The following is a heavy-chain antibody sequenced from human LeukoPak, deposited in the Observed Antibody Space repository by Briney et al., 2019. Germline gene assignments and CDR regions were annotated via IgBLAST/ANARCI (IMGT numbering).Heavy chain of an antibody. V-gene: IGHV4-61*02. CDR2: IYTSRST. J-gene: IGHJ4*02. Sequence: SETLSLTCTVSGGSISSGSYYWSWIRQPAGKGLGWIGRIYTSRSTNYNPSLKSRVTISVDTSKNQFSLKLSSVTAADTAVYYCARATVTTALLDYWGQGTLVTVSS. D-gene: IGHD4-17*01. CDR3: ARATVTTALLDY. CDR1: GGSISSGSYY.